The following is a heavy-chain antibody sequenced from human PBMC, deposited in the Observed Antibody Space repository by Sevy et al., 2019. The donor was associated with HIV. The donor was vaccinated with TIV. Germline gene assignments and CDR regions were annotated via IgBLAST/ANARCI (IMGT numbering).Heavy chain of an antibody. V-gene: IGHV3-23*01. CDR2: ISGSGTTT. Sequence: GGSLRLSCAASGFTFSSYAMSWVRQAPGKGLQWVSVISGSGTTTYYAYSVKGRLTISRDNSKNTMYLQMNSLRAEDTAVYYCARRPDFGVVIPTGVMDVWGQGTTVTVSS. CDR1: GFTFSSYA. D-gene: IGHD3-3*01. J-gene: IGHJ6*02. CDR3: ARRPDFGVVIPTGVMDV.